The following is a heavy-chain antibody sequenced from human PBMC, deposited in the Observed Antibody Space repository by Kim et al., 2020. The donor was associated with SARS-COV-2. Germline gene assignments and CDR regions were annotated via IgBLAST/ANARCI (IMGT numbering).Heavy chain of an antibody. CDR1: GGSFSGYY. CDR3: ARNTGSRAFDY. V-gene: IGHV4-34*01. CDR2: INHSGST. J-gene: IGHJ4*02. Sequence: SETLSLTCAVYGGSFSGYYWSWIRQPPGKGLEWIGEINHSGSTNYNPSLKSRVTISVDTSKNQFSLKLISVTAADTAVYYCARNTGSRAFDYWGQGTLVTVSS.